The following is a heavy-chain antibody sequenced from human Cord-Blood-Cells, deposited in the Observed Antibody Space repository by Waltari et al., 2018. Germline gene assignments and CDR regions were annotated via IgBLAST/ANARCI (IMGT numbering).Heavy chain of an antibody. D-gene: IGHD1-26*01. CDR2: IYYSGST. Sequence: QLQLQESGPGLVKPSETLSLTCTVSGGSISSSSYYWGWIRQPPGKGLEWIGSIYYSGSTYYHPSLKRRVTISVDTSKNQFSLKLSSVTAADTAVYYCARRGIKVGATVGFDPWGQGTLVIVSS. CDR1: GGSISSSSYY. V-gene: IGHV4-39*07. CDR3: ARRGIKVGATVGFDP. J-gene: IGHJ5*02.